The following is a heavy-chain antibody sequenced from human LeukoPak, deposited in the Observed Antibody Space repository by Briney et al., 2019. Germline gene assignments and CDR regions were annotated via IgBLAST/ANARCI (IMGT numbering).Heavy chain of an antibody. J-gene: IGHJ4*02. D-gene: IGHD6-13*01. V-gene: IGHV1-8*03. Sequence: EASVKVSCKASGYTFTSYDINWVRQATGQGLEWMGWMNPNSGNTGYAQKFQGRVTITRNTSISTAYMELSSLRSEDTAVYYCARRGEAAGKGGRYFDQWGQGTLVTVSS. CDR1: GYTFTSYD. CDR3: ARRGEAAGKGGRYFDQ. CDR2: MNPNSGNT.